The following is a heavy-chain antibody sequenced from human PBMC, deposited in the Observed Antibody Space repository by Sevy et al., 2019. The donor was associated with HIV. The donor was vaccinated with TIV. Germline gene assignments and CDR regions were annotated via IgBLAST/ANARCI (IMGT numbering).Heavy chain of an antibody. CDR3: ARLGDKTKERGDY. Sequence: SETLSLTCTVSGGSINIINHYWNWIRQPPGKGLEWIGYISHSGSTHYNPSLRSRITISSDTSKNHFSLKLTSVTAADTAVYYWARLGDKTKERGDYWGQGTPVTVSS. V-gene: IGHV4-30-4*08. CDR1: GGSINIINHY. CDR2: ISHSGST. D-gene: IGHD1-1*01. J-gene: IGHJ4*02.